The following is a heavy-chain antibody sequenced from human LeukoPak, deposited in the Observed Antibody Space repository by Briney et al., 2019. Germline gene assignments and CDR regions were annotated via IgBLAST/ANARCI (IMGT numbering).Heavy chain of an antibody. Sequence: ASVKVSCKASGYTFTSYAMNWVRQAPGQGLEWMGWINTNTGIPTYVQGFTGRFVFSLDTSVSTAYLQISGLKAEDTAVYYCARDPGYCSGGSCYQDAFDIWGQGTMVTVSS. CDR1: GYTFTSYA. CDR2: INTNTGIP. J-gene: IGHJ3*02. V-gene: IGHV7-4-1*02. CDR3: ARDPGYCSGGSCYQDAFDI. D-gene: IGHD2-15*01.